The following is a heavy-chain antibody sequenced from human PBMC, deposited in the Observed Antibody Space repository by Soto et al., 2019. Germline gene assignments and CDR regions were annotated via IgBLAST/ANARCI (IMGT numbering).Heavy chain of an antibody. J-gene: IGHJ6*02. Sequence: SETLSLTCAVSGGSISSGGYSWSWIRQPPGKGLEWIGYIYHSGSTYYNPSLKSRVTISVDTSKNQFSLKLSSVTAADTAVYYCARFRSGWFDYYGMDVWGQGTTVTVSS. CDR1: GGSISSGGYS. CDR2: IYHSGST. D-gene: IGHD6-19*01. V-gene: IGHV4-30-2*01. CDR3: ARFRSGWFDYYGMDV.